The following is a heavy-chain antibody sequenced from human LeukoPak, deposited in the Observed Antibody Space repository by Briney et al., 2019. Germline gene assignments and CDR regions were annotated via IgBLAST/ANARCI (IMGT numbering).Heavy chain of an antibody. CDR1: GGSISSYY. CDR3: ARVGDYALKD. Sequence: PSETLSLTCTFSGGSISSYYWSWIRQSPGKGLEWIGYIYYSGSTNYNPSLKSRVTISLDTSKNQFSLKVTSVTAADTAMYYCARVGDYALKDWGQGTLVTVSS. J-gene: IGHJ4*02. D-gene: IGHD4-17*01. V-gene: IGHV4-59*12. CDR2: IYYSGST.